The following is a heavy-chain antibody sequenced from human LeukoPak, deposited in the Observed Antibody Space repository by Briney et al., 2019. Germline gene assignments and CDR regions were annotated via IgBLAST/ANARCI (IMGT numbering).Heavy chain of an antibody. Sequence: GGSLRLSCAASGFTFSAYAMAWVRQAPGKGLEWVSAISARGSSTYYADSVKGRFIISRDNSQYTVYLQMSSLRAEDAAVYYCALGYCSGGDCYEKPYYFDHWGQGTLITVSS. CDR1: GFTFSAYA. CDR3: ALGYCSGGDCYEKPYYFDH. J-gene: IGHJ4*02. CDR2: ISARGSST. D-gene: IGHD2-21*02. V-gene: IGHV3-23*01.